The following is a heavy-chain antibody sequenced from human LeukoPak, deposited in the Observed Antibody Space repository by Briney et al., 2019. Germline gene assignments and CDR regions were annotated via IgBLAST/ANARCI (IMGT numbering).Heavy chain of an antibody. CDR3: ARGRRVPDAFDI. Sequence: SETLSLTCAVYGGSFSGYYWSWIRQPPGKGLERIGEINHSGSNNYNPSLRSRVPISVDTSTNQFSLKLSSVTAADTAVYYCARGRRVPDAFDIWGQGTMVTVSS. J-gene: IGHJ3*02. V-gene: IGHV4-34*01. D-gene: IGHD2-2*01. CDR1: GGSFSGYY. CDR2: INHSGSN.